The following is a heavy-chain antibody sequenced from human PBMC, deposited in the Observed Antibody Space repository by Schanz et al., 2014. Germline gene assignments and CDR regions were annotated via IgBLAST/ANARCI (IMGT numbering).Heavy chain of an antibody. Sequence: ESGGGLVQPGGSLGLSCVVSGFTVSSDHMSWVRQAPGKGLEWVSTIYASGATYYADSVKRRFTISRDISKNTLHLQVTSLRAEDTAVYYCARVHHYDPSGWGYFDYWGQGALVTVSS. CDR2: IYASGAT. CDR1: GFTVSSDH. D-gene: IGHD3-22*01. J-gene: IGHJ4*02. V-gene: IGHV3-66*01. CDR3: ARVHHYDPSGWGYFDY.